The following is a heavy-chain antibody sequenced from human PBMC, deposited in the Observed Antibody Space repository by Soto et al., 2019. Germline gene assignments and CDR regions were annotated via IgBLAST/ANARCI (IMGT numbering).Heavy chain of an antibody. Sequence: SVKVSCKASGYSFISHYIHLVRQAPGQGLEWMGFINPSEGSATLAQKFQGRVTMTTDTSTTTAYMELRSLRSDDAAVYYCARGTIVVLPYYLMDVWGKGTTVTVSS. CDR1: GYSFISHY. CDR2: INPSEGSA. D-gene: IGHD2-2*01. J-gene: IGHJ6*03. V-gene: IGHV1-46*01. CDR3: ARGTIVVLPYYLMDV.